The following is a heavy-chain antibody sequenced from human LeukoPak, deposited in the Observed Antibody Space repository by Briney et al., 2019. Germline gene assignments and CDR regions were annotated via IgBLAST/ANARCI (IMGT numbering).Heavy chain of an antibody. CDR2: IRYDGSNK. Sequence: GGSLRLSCAASGFTFSSYGMHWVRQAPGKGLEWVAFIRYDGSNKYYADSVKGRFTISRDNSKNTLYLQMNSLRAEDTAVYYCAKAPYSSRGWPAPNYYFDYWGQGTLVTVSS. J-gene: IGHJ4*02. V-gene: IGHV3-30*02. CDR1: GFTFSSYG. CDR3: AKAPYSSRGWPAPNYYFDY. D-gene: IGHD6-19*01.